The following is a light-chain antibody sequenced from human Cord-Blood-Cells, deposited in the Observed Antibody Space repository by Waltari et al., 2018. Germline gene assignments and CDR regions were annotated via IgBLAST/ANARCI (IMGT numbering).Light chain of an antibody. CDR2: EGS. CDR1: SSDVGSYHL. V-gene: IGLV2-23*03. Sequence: QSALTQPASVSGSPGQSITISCTGTSSDVGSYHLVSWYQQHPGKAPKLMIYEGSKRPSGVSNRCSGSKSGNTASLTISGLQAEDEADYYCCSYAGSSTFVFGGGTKLTVL. J-gene: IGLJ2*01. CDR3: CSYAGSSTFV.